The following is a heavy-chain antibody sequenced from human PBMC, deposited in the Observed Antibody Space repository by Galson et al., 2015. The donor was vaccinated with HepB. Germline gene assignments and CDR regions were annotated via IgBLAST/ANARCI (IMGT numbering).Heavy chain of an antibody. CDR3: VKDRSGGWAFDY. V-gene: IGHV3-30*18. CDR2: VSPDGNTK. CDR1: GFTSSNFY. J-gene: IGHJ4*02. D-gene: IGHD6-25*01. Sequence: SLRLSCAASGFTSSNFYMHWVRQAPGKGLEWVATVSPDGNTKYYVDSVKGRFTISGDKSKNAVFLQMNSLRAEDTAVYHCVKDRSGGWAFDYWGQGALVTVSS.